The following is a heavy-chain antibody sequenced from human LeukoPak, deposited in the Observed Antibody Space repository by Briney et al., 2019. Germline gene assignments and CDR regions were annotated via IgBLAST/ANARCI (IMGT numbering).Heavy chain of an antibody. CDR1: GFTFSNHA. J-gene: IGHJ4*02. V-gene: IGHV3-23*01. D-gene: IGHD3-16*01. Sequence: GGSLRLSCEASGFTFSNHARSWIRQAPGKGLEWVSAISGGADRTYYADSVKGRFTLSRDNSKDTLYLQMDRLRAEDTAVYYCAKDRGASDVDYFDCWGQGTLVTVSS. CDR2: ISGGADRT. CDR3: AKDRGASDVDYFDC.